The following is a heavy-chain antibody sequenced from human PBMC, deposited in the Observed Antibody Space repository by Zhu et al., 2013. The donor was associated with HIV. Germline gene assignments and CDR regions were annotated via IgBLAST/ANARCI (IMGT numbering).Heavy chain of an antibody. CDR2: IYYSGST. J-gene: IGHJ4*02. CDR1: GGSISSGDYY. Sequence: MQLQESGPGLVKPSQTLSLTCTVSGGSISSGDYYWSWIRQPPGKGLEWIGYIYYSGSTYYNPSLKSRVTISVDTSKNQFSLKLSSVTAADTAVYYCARVAYYYGSGSYFGIDYWGQGTLVTSPQ. CDR3: ARVAYYYGSGSYFGIDY. V-gene: IGHV4-30-4*01. D-gene: IGHD3-10*01.